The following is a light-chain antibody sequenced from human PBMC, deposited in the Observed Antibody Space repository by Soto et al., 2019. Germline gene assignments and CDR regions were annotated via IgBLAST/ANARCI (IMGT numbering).Light chain of an antibody. J-gene: IGKJ1*01. CDR2: GAS. CDR1: QSVSSN. CDR3: QQSWA. V-gene: IGKV3-15*01. Sequence: EIVMTQSPATLSVSPGERVTLSCRASQSVSSNLAWYQQKPGQAPRLLIYGASTRATGIPARFSGSGSGTEFTLTISSLQSEDFAVYYCQQSWAFGQGTKVEIK.